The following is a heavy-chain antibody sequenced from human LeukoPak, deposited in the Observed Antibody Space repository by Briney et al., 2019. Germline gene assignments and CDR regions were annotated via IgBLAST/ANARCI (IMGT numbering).Heavy chain of an antibody. Sequence: GGSLRLSCAASGFTFDDYDMHWVRQAPGKGLEWVAAISWTGGNIYYAGSVKGRFTISRDNAKNSLFLQMNSLGAEDTALYYCAKDMSPDHYGSGTYDAFDIWGQGTTVTVSS. CDR3: AKDMSPDHYGSGTYDAFDI. CDR1: GFTFDDYD. J-gene: IGHJ3*02. CDR2: ISWTGGNI. V-gene: IGHV3-9*01. D-gene: IGHD3-10*01.